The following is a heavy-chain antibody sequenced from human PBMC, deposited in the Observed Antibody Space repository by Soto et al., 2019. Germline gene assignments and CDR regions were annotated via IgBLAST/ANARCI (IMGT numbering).Heavy chain of an antibody. V-gene: IGHV1-3*01. CDR3: ARDDRSVSGVVTLDH. D-gene: IGHD3-3*01. Sequence: ASVKVSCKATGYSFKNYAVHWVRQAPGQRLEWMGFTNEGSGNTRFSQKFQGRISITRDTSASTVYLDLSSLTSEDTAIYYCARDDRSVSGVVTLDHWGPGXLVTV. CDR2: TNEGSGNT. CDR1: GYSFKNYA. J-gene: IGHJ4*02.